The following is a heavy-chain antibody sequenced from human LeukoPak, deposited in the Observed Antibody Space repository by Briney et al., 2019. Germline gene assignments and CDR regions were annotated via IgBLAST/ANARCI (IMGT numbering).Heavy chain of an antibody. CDR2: INAGNGNT. CDR1: GGTFSSYA. J-gene: IGHJ5*02. D-gene: IGHD1-26*01. Sequence: ASVKVSCKASGGTFSSYAMHWVRQAPGQRLEWMGWINAGNGNTKYSQKFQGRVTITRNTSISTAYMELSSLRSEDTAVYYCARTHRRRIVGATGWFDPWGQGTLVTVSS. CDR3: ARTHRRRIVGATGWFDP. V-gene: IGHV1-3*01.